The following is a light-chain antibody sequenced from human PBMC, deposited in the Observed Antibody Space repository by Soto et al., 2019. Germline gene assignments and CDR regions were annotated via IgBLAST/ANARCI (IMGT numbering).Light chain of an antibody. V-gene: IGLV1-40*01. CDR1: SPNIGAGYD. CDR2: DNS. CDR3: QSYDSSLSGSVV. Sequence: QSVLTQPPSVSGAPGQRVTIPCTGSSPNIGAGYDVHWYQQLPGTAPKLLIFDNSNRPSGVPDRISGSRSGTSASLAITGLQAEDEADYYCQSYDSSLSGSVVFGGGTKLTVL. J-gene: IGLJ2*01.